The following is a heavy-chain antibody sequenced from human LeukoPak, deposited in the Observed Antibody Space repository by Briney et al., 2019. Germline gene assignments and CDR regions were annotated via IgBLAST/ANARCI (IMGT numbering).Heavy chain of an antibody. J-gene: IGHJ3*02. CDR3: AQRALAPGAFDI. CDR1: GGSISSYY. Sequence: PSETLSLTCTVSGGSISSYYWSCIRQPAGKGLDWIGRIYTSGSTNYNPSLKSRVTMSVDTSKNQFSLKLSSVTAADTAVYYCAQRALAPGAFDIWGQGTMVTVSS. CDR2: IYTSGST. V-gene: IGHV4-4*07.